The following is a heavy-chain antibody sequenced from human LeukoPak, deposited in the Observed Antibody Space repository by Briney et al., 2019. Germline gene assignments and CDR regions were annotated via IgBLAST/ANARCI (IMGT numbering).Heavy chain of an antibody. CDR3: ARFYYYDTRAFDY. Sequence: GGSLRLSCAASGFTFGSNSMNWVRQAPGKGLEWVSSISSSSSYIYYADSVKGRFTISRDNAKNSLYLQMNSLRAEDTAVYYCARFYYYDTRAFDYWGQGTLVTVSS. J-gene: IGHJ4*02. CDR1: GFTFGSNS. CDR2: ISSSSSYI. D-gene: IGHD3-22*01. V-gene: IGHV3-21*01.